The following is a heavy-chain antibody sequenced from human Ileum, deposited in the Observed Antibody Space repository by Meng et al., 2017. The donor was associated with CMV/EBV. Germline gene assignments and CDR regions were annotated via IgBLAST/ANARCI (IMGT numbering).Heavy chain of an antibody. J-gene: IGHJ6*02. Sequence: SVKVSCKASGGTFSSYAISWVRQAPGQGLEWMGGIIPIFGTANYAQKFQGRVTITTDESTSTAYMELSSLRSEDTAVYYCARDLDYDILTGYPRTYYYYGMDVWGQGTTVTGYS. CDR3: ARDLDYDILTGYPRTYYYYGMDV. V-gene: IGHV1-69*05. CDR2: IIPIFGTA. D-gene: IGHD3-9*01. CDR1: GGTFSSYA.